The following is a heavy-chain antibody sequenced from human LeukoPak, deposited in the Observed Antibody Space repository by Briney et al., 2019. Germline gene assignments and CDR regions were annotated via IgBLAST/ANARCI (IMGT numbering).Heavy chain of an antibody. CDR2: ISAYNGNT. J-gene: IGHJ6*02. D-gene: IGHD5-12*01. Sequence: GASVKVSCKASGYTFTSYGISWVRQAPGQGLEWMGWISAYNGNTNYAQKLQGRVTMTTDTSTSTAYMELRSLRSDDTAVYYCARTRPRGYVPLYYYYYGRDVWGQGTTVTVSS. V-gene: IGHV1-18*01. CDR3: ARTRPRGYVPLYYYYYGRDV. CDR1: GYTFTSYG.